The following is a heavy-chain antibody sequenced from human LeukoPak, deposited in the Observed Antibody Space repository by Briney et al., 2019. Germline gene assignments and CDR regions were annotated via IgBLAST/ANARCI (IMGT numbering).Heavy chain of an antibody. CDR2: ISYDGSNK. CDR1: GFTFSSYG. J-gene: IGHJ4*02. Sequence: GRSLRLSCAASGFTFSSYGMHWVRQAPGKGLEWVAVISYDGSNKYYADSVKGRFTISRDNSKNTLYLQMNSLRAEDTAVYYCARAHSSGWSFDYWGQGTLVTVSS. D-gene: IGHD6-19*01. CDR3: ARAHSSGWSFDY. V-gene: IGHV3-30*03.